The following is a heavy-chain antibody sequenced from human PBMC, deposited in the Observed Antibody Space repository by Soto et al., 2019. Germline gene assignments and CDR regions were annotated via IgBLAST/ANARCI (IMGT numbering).Heavy chain of an antibody. CDR3: AKVHDTAMVTGDWFDP. CDR2: ISGSGGST. D-gene: IGHD5-18*01. CDR1: GFTFSSYA. Sequence: EVQLLESGGGLVQPGGSLRLSCAASGFTFSSYAMSWVRQAPGKGLEWVSAISGSGGSTYYADSVKGRFTISRDNSKNTLYLQMNSLRAEDTAVYYCAKVHDTAMVTGDWFDPWGQGTLVTVSS. V-gene: IGHV3-23*01. J-gene: IGHJ5*02.